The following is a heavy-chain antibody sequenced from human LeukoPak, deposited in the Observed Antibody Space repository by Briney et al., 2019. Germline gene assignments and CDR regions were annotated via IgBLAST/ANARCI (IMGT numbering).Heavy chain of an antibody. CDR2: ISSSGSTI. CDR3: ARYDILTGYYTDYYGMDV. CDR1: GFTFSSYE. D-gene: IGHD3-9*01. Sequence: PGGSLRLSCAASGFTFSSYEMNWVRQAPGKGLEWVSYISSSGSTIYYADSVKGRFTISRDNAKNSLYLQMNSLRAEDTAVYYCARYDILTGYYTDYYGMDVWGQGTTVTVSS. V-gene: IGHV3-48*03. J-gene: IGHJ6*02.